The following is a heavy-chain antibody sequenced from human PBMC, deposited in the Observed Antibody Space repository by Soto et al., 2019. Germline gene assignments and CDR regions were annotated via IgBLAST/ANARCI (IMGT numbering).Heavy chain of an antibody. Sequence: PSETLSLTCTVSGGSISSYYWSWIRQPPGKGLEWIGYIYYSGSTNYNPSLKSRVTISVDTSKNQFSLKLSSVTAADTAVYYGARDGSGAYLNWFDPWGQGTLVTVSS. D-gene: IGHD1-26*01. J-gene: IGHJ5*02. V-gene: IGHV4-59*13. CDR3: ARDGSGAYLNWFDP. CDR1: GGSISSYY. CDR2: IYYSGST.